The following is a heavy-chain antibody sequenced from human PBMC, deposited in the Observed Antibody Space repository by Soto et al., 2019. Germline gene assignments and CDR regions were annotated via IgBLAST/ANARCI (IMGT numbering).Heavy chain of an antibody. CDR1: GGSISSYY. CDR2: IYYSGST. D-gene: IGHD1-26*01. V-gene: IGHV4-59*08. J-gene: IGHJ4*02. CDR3: ARNAGATGQDY. Sequence: SETLSLTCTVSGGSISSYYWSWIRQPPGKGLEWIGYIYYSGSTNYNPSLKSRVTISVDTSKNQFSLKLSSVTAADTAVYYCARNAGATGQDYWGQGTLVTVSS.